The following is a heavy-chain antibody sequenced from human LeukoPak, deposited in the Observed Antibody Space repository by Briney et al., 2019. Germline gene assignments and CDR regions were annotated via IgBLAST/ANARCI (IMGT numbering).Heavy chain of an antibody. Sequence: PGGSLRLSCAASGFTFSSYGLSWVRQAPGKGLEWVSATNHNGAHTYYADSVKGRFTISRDNSKSTLFLQMSSLRAEDTAVYYCAKVGEYSSGWYGYFYFDYWGQGTLVTVSS. CDR3: AKVGEYSSGWYGYFYFDY. CDR1: GFTFSSYG. D-gene: IGHD6-19*01. J-gene: IGHJ4*02. CDR2: TNHNGAHT. V-gene: IGHV3-23*01.